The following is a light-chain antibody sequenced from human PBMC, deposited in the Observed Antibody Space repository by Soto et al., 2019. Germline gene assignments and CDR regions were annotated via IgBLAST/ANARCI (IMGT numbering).Light chain of an antibody. V-gene: IGKV1-39*01. J-gene: IGKJ1*01. Sequence: DIQLTQAPSSLSASVGDRITISCRASQRISTYLNWYQQKPGKAPELVISTASSLESGVPSRFSGSGSGTDFTLTISSRQPEDLATYYCQQHYNTPWTFGQGTKVEIK. CDR3: QQHYNTPWT. CDR1: QRISTY. CDR2: TAS.